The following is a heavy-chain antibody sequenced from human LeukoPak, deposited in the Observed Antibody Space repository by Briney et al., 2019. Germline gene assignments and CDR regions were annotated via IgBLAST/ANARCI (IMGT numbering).Heavy chain of an antibody. CDR3: ARHVYSSSSLYDYVMDV. D-gene: IGHD6-13*01. V-gene: IGHV4-39*01. CDR2: IYYGGST. J-gene: IGHJ6*02. Sequence: KPSETLSLTCTVSGGSISRSSYYWGWIRQPPGKGLEWIGSIYYGGSTYYNPSLKSRVTIPVDTSKNQFSLKLSSVTAADTAVYYCARHVYSSSSLYDYVMDVWGQGTTVTVSS. CDR1: GGSISRSSYY.